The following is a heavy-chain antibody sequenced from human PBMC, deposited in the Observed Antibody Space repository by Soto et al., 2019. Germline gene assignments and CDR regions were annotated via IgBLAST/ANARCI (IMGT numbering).Heavy chain of an antibody. J-gene: IGHJ6*02. CDR1: GYSFTSYW. CDR2: TDPRDSYN. V-gene: IGHV5-10-1*01. CDR3: ASTNLLLNYGMDV. D-gene: IGHD1-1*01. Sequence: GHSLKISCKGSGYSFTSYWISWVRQIPGKGLEWMGRTDPRDSYNNYSPSFQGHVTISAGKSISTAYLQWSSLEASDTAVYYCASTNLLLNYGMDVSSQVATITVAS.